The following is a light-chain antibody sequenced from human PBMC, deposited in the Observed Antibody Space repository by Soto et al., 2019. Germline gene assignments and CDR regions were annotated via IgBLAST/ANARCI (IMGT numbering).Light chain of an antibody. CDR2: GGS. Sequence: EVVLTQSPGTLPLSPGERATLSCRASQGVISTYLAWYQQKPGQAHRLLIYGGSSRATGIPDRFSGSGSGKHFTLNISRLEPEDFAVYYCQHYGNAMYTFGQGTKLEIK. CDR3: QHYGNAMYT. CDR1: QGVISTY. V-gene: IGKV3-20*01. J-gene: IGKJ2*01.